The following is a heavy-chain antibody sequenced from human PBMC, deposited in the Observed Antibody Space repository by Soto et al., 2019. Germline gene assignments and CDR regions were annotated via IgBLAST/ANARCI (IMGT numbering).Heavy chain of an antibody. CDR1: GGSMSSSNW. CDR3: AKDPGLLPPDIDAFDI. Sequence: TLSLTCIVSGGSMSSSNWWNWVRQPPGKGLEWIGETHHSGRTNYNPSLKSRVIISVDESKNHFSLKLSSVTAADTAVYYRAKDPGLLPPDIDAFDIGGQGTMVTVSS. CDR2: THHSGRT. D-gene: IGHD3-22*01. J-gene: IGHJ3*02. V-gene: IGHV4-4*02.